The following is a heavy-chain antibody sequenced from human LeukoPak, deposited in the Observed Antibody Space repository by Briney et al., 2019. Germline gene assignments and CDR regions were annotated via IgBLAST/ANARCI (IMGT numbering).Heavy chain of an antibody. Sequence: GASVKVSCKASGYTFTSYDINWVRQATGQGLEWMGWMNPNSGNTGYAQKFQGRVTITADESTSTAYMELSSLRSEDTAVYYCATVKDDSGSYYGFDYWGQGTLVTVSS. J-gene: IGHJ4*02. CDR3: ATVKDDSGSYYGFDY. V-gene: IGHV1-8*03. CDR2: MNPNSGNT. D-gene: IGHD1-26*01. CDR1: GYTFTSYD.